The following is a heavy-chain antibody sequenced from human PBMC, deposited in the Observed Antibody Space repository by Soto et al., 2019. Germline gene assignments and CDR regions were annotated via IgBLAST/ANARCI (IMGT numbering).Heavy chain of an antibody. Sequence: QVQLVESGGGVVQPGRSLRLSCAASGFTFSSYGMHWVRQAPGKGLEWVAVISYDGSNKYYADSVKGRFTISRDNSKNTLYLQKNSLRAEDTAVYYCAKDRNWNYGDYFDYWGQGTLVTVSS. V-gene: IGHV3-30*18. D-gene: IGHD1-7*01. CDR1: GFTFSSYG. CDR3: AKDRNWNYGDYFDY. CDR2: ISYDGSNK. J-gene: IGHJ4*02.